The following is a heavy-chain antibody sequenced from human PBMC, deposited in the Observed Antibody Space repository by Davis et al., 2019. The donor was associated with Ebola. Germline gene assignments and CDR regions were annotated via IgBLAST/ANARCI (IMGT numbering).Heavy chain of an antibody. CDR3: ARAQFPTTSDH. Sequence: AASVKVSCKASGYTFTSYYMHWVRQAPGQGLEWMGWINPHNGNTNYGQNVQGRVIMTSDTATTTAYMEVGGLRSDDTAVYYCARAQFPTTSDHWGQGTLVTVSS. CDR1: GYTFTSYY. J-gene: IGHJ4*02. D-gene: IGHD1-1*01. CDR2: INPHNGNT. V-gene: IGHV1-18*04.